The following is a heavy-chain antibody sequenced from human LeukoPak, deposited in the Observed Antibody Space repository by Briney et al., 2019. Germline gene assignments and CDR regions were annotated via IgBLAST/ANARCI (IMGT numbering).Heavy chain of an antibody. CDR2: INPNSGGT. CDR1: GYTFTGYY. D-gene: IGHD3-22*01. J-gene: IGHJ4*02. CDR3: ARAGGYYDSSGLSPPFDY. V-gene: IGHV1-2*02. Sequence: ASVKVSCKASGYTFTGYYIHWVRQAPGQGLEWMGWINPNSGGTNYAQKFQGRVTMTRDTSISTAYMELSSLRSEDTAVYYCARAGGYYDSSGLSPPFDYWGQGTRVTVSS.